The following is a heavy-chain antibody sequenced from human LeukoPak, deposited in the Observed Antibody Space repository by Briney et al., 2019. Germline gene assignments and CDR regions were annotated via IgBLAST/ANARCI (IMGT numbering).Heavy chain of an antibody. Sequence: GGSLRLSCAASGFTFSSYGMHWVRQAPGKGLEWVAVIWYDGSNKYYADSVKGRFTISRDKSKNTLYLQMNSLRAEDTAVYYCARNQDYGVYNSVGAFDIWGQGTMVTVSS. V-gene: IGHV3-33*01. CDR1: GFTFSSYG. CDR2: IWYDGSNK. J-gene: IGHJ3*02. D-gene: IGHD4-17*01. CDR3: ARNQDYGVYNSVGAFDI.